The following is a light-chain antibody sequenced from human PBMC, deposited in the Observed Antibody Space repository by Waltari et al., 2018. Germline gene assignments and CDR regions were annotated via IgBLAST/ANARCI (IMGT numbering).Light chain of an antibody. Sequence: QSALTQPASVSGSPGQSITISCTGTSSAVGIYNYVSWYQQYPGKAPQLIIYAVSSRPSGISNRFSGSKSGNTATLTISGLQAEDEADYYCSSYTSTNTGVFGTGTKVTVL. V-gene: IGLV2-14*01. CDR2: AVS. J-gene: IGLJ1*01. CDR1: SSAVGIYNY. CDR3: SSYTSTNTGV.